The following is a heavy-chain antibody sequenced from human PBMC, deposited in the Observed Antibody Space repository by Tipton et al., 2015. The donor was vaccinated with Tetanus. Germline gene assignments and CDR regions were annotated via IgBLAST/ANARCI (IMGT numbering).Heavy chain of an antibody. V-gene: IGHV4-61*01. CDR2: ILYGKST. Sequence: TLSLTCTVSGGSISSGSYYWSWVRQPPGKGLEYLGYILYGKSTHFNPSLQSRLSMSGDPVKNQFSLRLTSVTAADTAVYYCARGLPRESFYLDYWGQGKQVTVSS. CDR1: GGSISSGSYY. J-gene: IGHJ4*02. D-gene: IGHD3-3*01. CDR3: ARGLPRESFYLDY.